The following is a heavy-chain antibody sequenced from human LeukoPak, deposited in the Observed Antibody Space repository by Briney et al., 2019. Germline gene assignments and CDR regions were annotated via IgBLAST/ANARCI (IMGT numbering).Heavy chain of an antibody. V-gene: IGHV4-38-2*01. CDR3: ARRGGAFALDY. Sequence: SETLSLTCAVSGYSISSGYYWGWIRQPPGKGLEWIGSIYHSGSTYYNPSLKSRVTISVGTSKNQFSLKLSSVTAADTAVYYCARRGGAFALDYWGQGTLVTVSS. D-gene: IGHD3-10*01. CDR1: GYSISSGYY. J-gene: IGHJ4*02. CDR2: IYHSGST.